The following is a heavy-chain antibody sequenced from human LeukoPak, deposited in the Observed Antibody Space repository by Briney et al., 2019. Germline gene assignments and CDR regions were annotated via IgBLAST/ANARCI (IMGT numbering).Heavy chain of an antibody. V-gene: IGHV4-34*01. CDR1: GGSFSGYY. CDR2: VNHSGST. Sequence: SETLSLTCAVYGGSFSGYYWSWIRQPPGKGLEWIGEVNHSGSTNYNPSLKSRVTISVDTSKTQFSLKLTSVTAADMAVYYCARGQTSVVTAIPYYFDYWGRGTLVTVSS. CDR3: ARGQTSVVTAIPYYFDY. D-gene: IGHD2-21*02. J-gene: IGHJ4*02.